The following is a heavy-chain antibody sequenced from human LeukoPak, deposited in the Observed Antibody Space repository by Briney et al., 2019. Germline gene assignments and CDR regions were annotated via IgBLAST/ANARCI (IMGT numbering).Heavy chain of an antibody. D-gene: IGHD3-10*01. CDR3: TSAINSNYYASRSYYTPFDL. CDR2: TRSKPYGGTT. V-gene: IGHV3-49*04. CDR1: GFTFSSYA. Sequence: GGSLRLSCAASGFTFSSYAMSWVRQAPGKGLEWVGFTRSKPYGGTTEYAASVKGRFTISRDDSKSIAYLQMNSLKTEDTAVYYCTSAINSNYYASRSYYTPFDLWGQGTLATVSS. J-gene: IGHJ4*02.